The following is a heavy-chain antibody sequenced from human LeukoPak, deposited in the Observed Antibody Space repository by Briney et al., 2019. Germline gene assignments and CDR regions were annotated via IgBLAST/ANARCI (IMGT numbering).Heavy chain of an antibody. J-gene: IGHJ3*02. V-gene: IGHV3-74*01. Sequence: GGSLRLSCTASGFSLSTYWMHWVRQAPGKAPVWASRINSDESITLYADSVRGRFTISRDKAKNTLYLQMNSLRAEDTAYYYCVREGPYGDYVTVVGTRAFDIWGQGTMVTVSS. D-gene: IGHD4-17*01. CDR2: INSDESIT. CDR1: GFSLSTYW. CDR3: VREGPYGDYVTVVGTRAFDI.